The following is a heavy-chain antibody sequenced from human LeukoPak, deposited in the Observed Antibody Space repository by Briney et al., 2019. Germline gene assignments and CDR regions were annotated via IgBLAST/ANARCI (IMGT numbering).Heavy chain of an antibody. Sequence: PGGSLRLSCAASGFTFSSYSMNWVRQAPGKGLEWVSSISSSSSYIYYADSVKGRFTISRDNAKNSLYLQMNSLRAEDTAVYYCARDGKSLGVVLHWGQGTLVTVSS. CDR3: ARDGKSLGVVLH. CDR1: GFTFSSYS. CDR2: ISSSSSYI. J-gene: IGHJ4*02. V-gene: IGHV3-21*01. D-gene: IGHD3-3*01.